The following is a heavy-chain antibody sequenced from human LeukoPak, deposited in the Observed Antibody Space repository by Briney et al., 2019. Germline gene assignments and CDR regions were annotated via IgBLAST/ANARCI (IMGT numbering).Heavy chain of an antibody. CDR3: ARGGPGRMVRGVKRWFDP. V-gene: IGHV4-34*01. Sequence: PGGSLRLSCAASGFTFSNYAMSWVRQAPGKGLEWIGEINHSGSTNYNPSLKSRVTISVDTSKNQFSLKLSSVTAADTAVYYCARGGPGRMVRGVKRWFDPWGQGTLVTVSS. D-gene: IGHD3-10*01. CDR2: INHSGST. CDR1: GFTFSNYA. J-gene: IGHJ5*02.